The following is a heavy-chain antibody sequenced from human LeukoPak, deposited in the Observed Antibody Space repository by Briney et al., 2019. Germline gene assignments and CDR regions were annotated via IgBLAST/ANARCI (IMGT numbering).Heavy chain of an antibody. D-gene: IGHD6-19*01. Sequence: GGSLRLSCAASGFTFSSYSMNWVRQAPGKGLEWVSSISSSSSYIYYADSVKGRFTISRDNAKNSLYLQMNSLRAEDTAVYYCARDKEQWLVEYFQHWGQGTLVTVSS. CDR2: ISSSSSYI. J-gene: IGHJ1*01. CDR3: ARDKEQWLVEYFQH. CDR1: GFTFSSYS. V-gene: IGHV3-21*01.